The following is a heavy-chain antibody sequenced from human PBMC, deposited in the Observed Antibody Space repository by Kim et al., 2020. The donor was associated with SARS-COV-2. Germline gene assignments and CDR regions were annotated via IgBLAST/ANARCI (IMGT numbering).Heavy chain of an antibody. D-gene: IGHD1-1*01. CDR2: IYHSGST. CDR3: ARRGRDNDDAFDI. V-gene: IGHV4-30-2*01. CDR1: GGSISSGGYS. Sequence: SETLSLTCAVSGGSISSGGYSWSWIRQPPGKGLEWIGYIYHSGSTYYNPSLKSRVTISVDRSKNQFSLKLSSVTAADTAVYYCARRGRDNDDAFDIWGQGTMVTVSS. J-gene: IGHJ3*02.